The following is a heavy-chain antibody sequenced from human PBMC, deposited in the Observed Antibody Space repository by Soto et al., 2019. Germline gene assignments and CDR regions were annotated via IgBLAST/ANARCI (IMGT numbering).Heavy chain of an antibody. Sequence: GGSLRLSCAASGFTFSSYGMHWVRQAPGKGLEWVAVISYDGSNKYYADSVKGRFTISRDNSKNTLYLQMNSLRAEDTAVYYCAKARNKMTPIDYWGQGTLVTVSS. J-gene: IGHJ4*02. CDR3: AKARNKMTPIDY. CDR1: GFTFSSYG. V-gene: IGHV3-30*18. CDR2: ISYDGSNK.